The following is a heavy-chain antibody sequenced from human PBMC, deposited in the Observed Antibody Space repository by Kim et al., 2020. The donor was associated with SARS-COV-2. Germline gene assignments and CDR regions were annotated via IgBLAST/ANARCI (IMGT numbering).Heavy chain of an antibody. Sequence: SETLSLTCSVSGGSINNYYWSWIRQPPGKGLEWIGYIYNNGSTNYNPSLRSRVTISVDTSKNQLSLKLTSVTAADTALYYCATPGSGAYPRFDYCGQGTPVTVSS. CDR3: ATPGSGAYPRFDY. D-gene: IGHD3-10*01. V-gene: IGHV4-59*01. CDR2: IYNNGST. J-gene: IGHJ4*02. CDR1: GGSINNYY.